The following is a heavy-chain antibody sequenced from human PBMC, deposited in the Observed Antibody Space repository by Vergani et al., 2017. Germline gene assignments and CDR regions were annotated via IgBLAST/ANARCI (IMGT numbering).Heavy chain of an antibody. CDR1: GGSISSYY. CDR3: ARVPVPNDWDFDL. D-gene: IGHD4/OR15-4a*01. CDR2: IYSSGST. Sequence: QVQLQESGPGLVKPSETLSLTCTVSGGSISSYYWSWIRQPPGKGLEWIGYIYSSGSTNYNASLQSRVTISVDTSKNQFSLRLSSVTAADTAVYYCARVPVPNDWDFDLWGRGTLVTVSS. J-gene: IGHJ2*01. V-gene: IGHV4-59*01.